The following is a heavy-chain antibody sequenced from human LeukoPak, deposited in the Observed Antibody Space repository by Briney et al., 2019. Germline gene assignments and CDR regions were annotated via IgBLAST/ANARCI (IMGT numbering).Heavy chain of an antibody. V-gene: IGHV1-69*05. Sequence: SVKVSCKXSGGTFSSYAISWVRQAPGQGLEWMGRIIPIFGTANYAQKFQGRVTITTDESTSTAYMELSSLRSEDTAVYYCARERARSYYYYMDVWGKGTTVTVSS. J-gene: IGHJ6*03. CDR2: IIPIFGTA. D-gene: IGHD1-14*01. CDR3: ARERARSYYYYMDV. CDR1: GGTFSSYA.